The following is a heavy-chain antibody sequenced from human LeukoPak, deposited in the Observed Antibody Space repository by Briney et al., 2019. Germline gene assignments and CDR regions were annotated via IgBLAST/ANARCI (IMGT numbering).Heavy chain of an antibody. Sequence: GGSLRLSCAASGFTVSSNYMSWVRQAPGKGLEWVSVIYSGGSTYYADSVKGRFTISRDNSKNTLYLQMNSLRAEDTAVYYCARIRRADLTNQRFDPWGQGTLVTVSS. CDR3: ARIRRADLTNQRFDP. CDR1: GFTVSSNY. J-gene: IGHJ5*02. D-gene: IGHD1-14*01. V-gene: IGHV3-53*01. CDR2: IYSGGST.